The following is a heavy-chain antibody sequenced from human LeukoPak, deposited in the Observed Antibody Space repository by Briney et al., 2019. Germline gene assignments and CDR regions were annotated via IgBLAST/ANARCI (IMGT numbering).Heavy chain of an antibody. CDR3: AKDKSNKGHDC. Sequence: GGSLRLSCAASGFTLSDYYMTWIRQAPGKGLEWVSYVSNGGSSSILYADSVKGRFTVFRDYAKNSLYLQMNSLRADDTGVYYCAKDKSNKGHDCWGQGTLVTVSS. CDR1: GFTLSDYY. V-gene: IGHV3-11*01. CDR2: VSNGGSSSI. J-gene: IGHJ4*02.